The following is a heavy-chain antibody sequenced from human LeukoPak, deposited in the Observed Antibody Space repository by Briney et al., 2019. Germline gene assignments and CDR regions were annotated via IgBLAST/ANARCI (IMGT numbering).Heavy chain of an antibody. D-gene: IGHD6-19*01. J-gene: IGHJ4*02. Sequence: HPGGSLRLSCAASGFTFSSYAMSWVRQAPGKGLEWVSGISDSGGSTHYADSVKGRFTISRDNSKYMLYLQMNSLRAEDTAVYYCAKAGWYGGDFDYWGQGTLVTVSS. V-gene: IGHV3-23*01. CDR3: AKAGWYGGDFDY. CDR1: GFTFSSYA. CDR2: ISDSGGST.